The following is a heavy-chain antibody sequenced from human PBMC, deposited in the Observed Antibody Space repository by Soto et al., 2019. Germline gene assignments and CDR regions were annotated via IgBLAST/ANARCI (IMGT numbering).Heavy chain of an antibody. CDR3: ARRIVGANEFDS. CDR1: GGTFSSFA. J-gene: IGHJ4*02. D-gene: IGHD1-26*01. Sequence: QVQVVQSGAEVRKPGSSVKVSCKASGGTFSSFAFSWVRQAPGQGLEWMGGFIPMSGTATYAQKLQGRVTIPADETTRTVFMQLSSLRSADTAVYYCARRIVGANEFDSWGQGTLVTVSS. V-gene: IGHV1-69*01. CDR2: FIPMSGTA.